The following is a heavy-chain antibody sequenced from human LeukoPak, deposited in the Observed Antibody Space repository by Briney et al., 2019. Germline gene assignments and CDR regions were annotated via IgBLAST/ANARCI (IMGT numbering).Heavy chain of an antibody. CDR2: IYSSGST. J-gene: IGHJ5*02. V-gene: IGHV4-4*09. D-gene: IGHD3-10*02. CDR3: ARDVRDWFDP. CDR1: NGSMTNNY. Sequence: SETLSLTCTVSNGSMTNNYWSWIRQPPGKGLEWIGYIYSSGSTIYNPSLKSRVTISVDTSKNQFSLKLSSVTAADTAVYYCARDVRDWFDPWGQGTLVTVSS.